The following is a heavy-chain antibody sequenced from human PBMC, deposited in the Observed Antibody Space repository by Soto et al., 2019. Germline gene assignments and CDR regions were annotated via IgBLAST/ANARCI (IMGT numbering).Heavy chain of an antibody. Sequence: SETLSLTCTVSGGSISSGGYYWSWIRQPPGKGLEWIGYIYYSGSTNYNPSLKSRVTISVDTSKNQFSLKLSSVTAADTAVYYCARDSSGYYPIPLDYWGQGTLVTVSS. CDR3: ARDSSGYYPIPLDY. CDR2: IYYSGST. V-gene: IGHV4-61*08. J-gene: IGHJ4*02. D-gene: IGHD3-22*01. CDR1: GGSISSGGYY.